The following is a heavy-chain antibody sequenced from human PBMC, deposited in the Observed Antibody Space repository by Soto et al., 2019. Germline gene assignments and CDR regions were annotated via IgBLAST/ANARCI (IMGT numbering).Heavy chain of an antibody. CDR1: GGTFSSYA. CDR2: IIRIFGTP. Sequence: QVQLVQSGAEVKKPGSSEKVSCKASGGTFSSYAINWVRQAPGQGLEWMGGIIRIFGTPDYAQRFQGRVTITADESTSTAYMELSSLRSEDTAVYYCARQGSNEYYYYGMDVWGQGTTVTVSS. J-gene: IGHJ6*02. CDR3: ARQGSNEYYYYGMDV. V-gene: IGHV1-69*12. D-gene: IGHD3-10*01.